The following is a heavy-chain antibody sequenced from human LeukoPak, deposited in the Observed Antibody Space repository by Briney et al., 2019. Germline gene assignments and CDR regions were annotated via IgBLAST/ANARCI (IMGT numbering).Heavy chain of an antibody. CDR3: ADYIRNVNYYMNV. D-gene: IGHD4-11*01. CDR2: IYTSGST. CDR1: GGSFDSKY. J-gene: IGHJ6*03. V-gene: IGHV4-4*08. Sequence: SGTLSLTCSVSGGSFDSKYWSWIRQPPGKGLEWSGYIYTSGSTNFNPSLRSRVAMSIDTSKNNFSLKVYFIPAADTPVYYYADYIRNVNYYMNVWGKGTT.